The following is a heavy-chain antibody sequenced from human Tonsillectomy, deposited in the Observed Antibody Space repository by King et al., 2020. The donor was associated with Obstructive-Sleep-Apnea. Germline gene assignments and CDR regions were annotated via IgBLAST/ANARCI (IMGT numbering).Heavy chain of an antibody. CDR2: INTRGTT. D-gene: IGHD3-10*01. Sequence: VQLVESGGGMVQPGGSLRLSCAASGFTFSSYGIRWVRQAPGKGLEWVSAINTRGTTFYAGSVRGRFSISRDNSKYTFNLQVNSLRAEDTALYYCAKEGGGSGVYWVDSWGQGTLVTVSS. CDR1: GFTFSSYG. V-gene: IGHV3-23*04. CDR3: AKEGGGSGVYWVDS. J-gene: IGHJ4*02.